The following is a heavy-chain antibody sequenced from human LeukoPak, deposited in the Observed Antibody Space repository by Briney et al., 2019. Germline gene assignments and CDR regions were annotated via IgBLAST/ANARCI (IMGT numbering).Heavy chain of an antibody. CDR3: ALTTANAFDI. V-gene: IGHV3-30*02. J-gene: IGHJ3*02. D-gene: IGHD4-17*01. Sequence: GGSLRLSCAASGFTFSSYGMHWVRQAPGKGLEWVAFIRYDGSNKYYADSVKGRFTISRDNSKNTLYLQMNSLRAEDTAVYYCALTTANAFDIWGQGTMVTVSS. CDR2: IRYDGSNK. CDR1: GFTFSSYG.